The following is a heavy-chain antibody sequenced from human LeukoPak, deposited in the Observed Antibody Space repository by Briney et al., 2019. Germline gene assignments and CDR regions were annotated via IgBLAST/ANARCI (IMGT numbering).Heavy chain of an antibody. J-gene: IGHJ4*02. D-gene: IGHD3-10*01. Sequence: ASVKVSCKASGYTFTTYAITWVRQAPGQGLEWMGWISPSNGNANYAQKLQVRLTMTTDTSTSTAYMELRSLRSDDTAVYYCARTGPVGRYWGQGTLVTVSS. CDR3: ARTGPVGRY. V-gene: IGHV1-18*01. CDR2: ISPSNGNA. CDR1: GYTFTTYA.